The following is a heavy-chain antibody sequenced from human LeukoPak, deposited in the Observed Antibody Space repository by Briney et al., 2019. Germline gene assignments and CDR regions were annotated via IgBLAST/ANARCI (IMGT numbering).Heavy chain of an antibody. V-gene: IGHV5-51*01. Sequence: GESLKISCKGSGYSFTSYWIGWVRQMPGKGLEWMGIIYPGDSDTRYSPSFQGQVTISADKSISTAYLQWSSLKASDTAMYYCARRAYCGGDCYLGWFDPWGQGTLVTVSS. CDR2: IYPGDSDT. CDR1: GYSFTSYW. CDR3: ARRAYCGGDCYLGWFDP. D-gene: IGHD2-21*01. J-gene: IGHJ5*02.